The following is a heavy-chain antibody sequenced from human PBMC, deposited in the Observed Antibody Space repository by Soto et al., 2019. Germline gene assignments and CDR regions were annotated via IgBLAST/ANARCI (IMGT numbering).Heavy chain of an antibody. CDR3: ARGRSSVPDRRGIGYYGLDV. CDR1: GGSFSGYY. J-gene: IGHJ6*01. CDR2: INDSGIT. Sequence: QVQLQQWGADVLKPSETLSLTCVVNGGSFSGYYWSWIRQSPGKGLEWIGEINDSGITDSNPSLESRVTISVDMSKNQFSLNLNSVTAADSAVYHCARGRSSVPDRRGIGYYGLDVW. V-gene: IGHV4-34*01. D-gene: IGHD6-6*01.